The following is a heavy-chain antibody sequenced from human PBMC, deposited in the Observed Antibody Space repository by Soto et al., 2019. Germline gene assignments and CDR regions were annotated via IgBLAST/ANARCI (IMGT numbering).Heavy chain of an antibody. CDR2: IRSKAYAGTT. V-gene: IGHV3-49*03. D-gene: IGHD2-15*01. CDR3: TRDTCSDGICYVGYGFDI. CDR1: GFTFGDYS. Sequence: PGGSLRLSCTGSGFTFGDYSMSWFRQAPGKGLEWVGFIRSKAYAGTTEYAASVKGRFTVSRDDSKSIAYLQMNSLRTEDTAVYYCTRDTCSDGICYVGYGFDIWGQGTMVTVSS. J-gene: IGHJ3*02.